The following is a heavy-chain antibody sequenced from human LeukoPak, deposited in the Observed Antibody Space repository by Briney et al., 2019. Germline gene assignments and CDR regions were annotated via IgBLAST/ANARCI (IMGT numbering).Heavy chain of an antibody. J-gene: IGHJ4*02. CDR2: IKQDGSEK. V-gene: IGHV3-7*04. D-gene: IGHD3-10*01. CDR1: GFTFSNSW. Sequence: PGGSLRHSCAGSGFTFSNSWMSRVRQAPGKGLEWVANIKQDGSEKYYVDSVKGRFTISRDNAKKSLYLRMNSLTAEDTAIYYCAKELSDGEVGYGGQGILVTVSS. CDR3: AKELSDGEVGY.